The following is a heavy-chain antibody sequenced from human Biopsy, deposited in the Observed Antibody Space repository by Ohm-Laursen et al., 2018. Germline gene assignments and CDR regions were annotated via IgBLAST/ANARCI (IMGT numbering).Heavy chain of an antibody. CDR3: ARGGFGLDGYNSP. J-gene: IGHJ5*02. D-gene: IGHD5-24*01. CDR2: IYYSGIAA. V-gene: IGHV4-61*01. CDR1: GGSISSGSNY. Sequence: PSQTLSLTCTVSGGSISSGSNYWAWIRQPPGKGLEWIGYIYYSGIAANYNPSLKGRVTISVDTSKHQFSLRLASATAADTAVYYCARGGFGLDGYNSPWGRGTLVIVSS.